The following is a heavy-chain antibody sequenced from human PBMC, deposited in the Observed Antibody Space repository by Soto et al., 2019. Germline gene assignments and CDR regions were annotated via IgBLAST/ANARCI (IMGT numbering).Heavy chain of an antibody. CDR2: ISPYSGYT. CDR1: GYSFMKYG. D-gene: IGHD2-2*01. CDR3: AREASVLIPAAQPSRLDY. V-gene: IGHV1-18*01. Sequence: ASVKVSCKGFGYSFMKYGINWVRQAPGQGLEWVGWISPYSGYTHSAQKFHGRLTLTTDTAASTAYMELRILRSADTALYYCAREASVLIPAAQPSRLDYWGQGTLVTVSS. J-gene: IGHJ4*02.